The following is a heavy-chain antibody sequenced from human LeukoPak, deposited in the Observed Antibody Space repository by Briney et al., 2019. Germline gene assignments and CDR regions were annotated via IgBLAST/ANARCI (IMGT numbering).Heavy chain of an antibody. CDR2: IYYSGST. Sequence: PSETLSLTCTVSGGSISSYYWSWIRQPPGKGLEWIGYIYYSGSTNYNPSLKSRVTISVDTSKNQFSLKLSSVTAADTAVYYCAREAGSGSYELDYWGQGTLVTVSS. V-gene: IGHV4-59*01. D-gene: IGHD3-10*01. J-gene: IGHJ4*02. CDR3: AREAGSGSYELDY. CDR1: GGSISSYY.